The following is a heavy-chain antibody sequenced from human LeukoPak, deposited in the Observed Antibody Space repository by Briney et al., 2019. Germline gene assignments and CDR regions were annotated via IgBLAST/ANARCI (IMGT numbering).Heavy chain of an antibody. Sequence: PGGSLRLSCAASGFTFSSYEMNWVRQAPGKGLEWVSYISSSGSTIYYADSVKGRFTISRDNAKNSLYLQMNSLRAEDTAVYYCASLVVTGAGLVCWGQGTLVTVSS. CDR2: ISSSGSTI. V-gene: IGHV3-48*03. D-gene: IGHD2-2*01. CDR3: ASLVVTGAGLVC. CDR1: GFTFSSYE. J-gene: IGHJ4*02.